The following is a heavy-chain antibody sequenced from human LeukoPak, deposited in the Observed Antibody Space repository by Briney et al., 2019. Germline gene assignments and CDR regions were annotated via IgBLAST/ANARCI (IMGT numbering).Heavy chain of an antibody. D-gene: IGHD4-23*01. J-gene: IGHJ5*02. CDR1: GFTFSSYG. CDR2: ISYDGSNK. V-gene: IGHV3-30*03. Sequence: GGSLRLSCAASGFTFSSYGMHWVRQAPGKGLEWVAVISYDGSNKYYADSVKGRFTISRDNSKNTLYLQMNSLRAEDTAVYYCARDYGGAARAGSSWFDPWGQGTLVTVSS. CDR3: ARDYGGAARAGSSWFDP.